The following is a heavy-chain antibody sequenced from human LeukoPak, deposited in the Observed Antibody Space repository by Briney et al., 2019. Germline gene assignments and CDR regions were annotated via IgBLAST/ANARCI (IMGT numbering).Heavy chain of an antibody. D-gene: IGHD6-19*01. J-gene: IGHJ4*02. CDR2: IDYSGNT. V-gene: IGHV4-61*01. CDR1: GGSVSSASYY. CDR3: ARDSPRSGFDY. Sequence: SETLSLTCTVSGGSVSSASYYWNWVRQAPGKGPEWIGYIDYSGNTNYSPSLKSRVTISADTSKNQFSLKLTSVTAADTAVYYCARDSPRSGFDYWGQGTLVAVSS.